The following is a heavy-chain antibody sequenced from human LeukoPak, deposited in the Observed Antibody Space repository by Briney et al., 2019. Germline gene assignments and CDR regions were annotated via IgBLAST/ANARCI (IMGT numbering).Heavy chain of an antibody. CDR3: ARAVCPTIKFCDSSYFMDV. J-gene: IGHJ6*03. CDR1: GFSFDDLG. D-gene: IGHD6-6*01. V-gene: IGHV3-20*04. CDR2: INWNGAST. Sequence: GGSLRLSCAASGFSFDDLGMTWVRQVPGKGLEWVAGINWNGASTGYADSVRGRFTISRDNAKNSLYLQMNSLRAEDTALYYCARAVCPTIKFCDSSYFMDVWGKGSTVNVS.